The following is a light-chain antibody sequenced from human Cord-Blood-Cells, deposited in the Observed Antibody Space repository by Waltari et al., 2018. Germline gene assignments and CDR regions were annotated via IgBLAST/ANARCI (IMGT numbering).Light chain of an antibody. J-gene: IGLJ3*02. V-gene: IGLV3-16*01. CDR3: LSADSSATWV. CDR1: ALPKKY. Sequence: SYELTQPPSVSVSLGQMARITCSGEALPKKYAYWYQQKPGQFPVLVIYKDSERPSGIPERFSGSSSGTIATLTISGVQAEDEADYYCLSADSSATWVFGGGTKLTVL. CDR2: KDS.